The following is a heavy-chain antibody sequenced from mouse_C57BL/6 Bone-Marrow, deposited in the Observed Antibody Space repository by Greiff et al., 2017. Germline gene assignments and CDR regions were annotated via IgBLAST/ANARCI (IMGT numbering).Heavy chain of an antibody. CDR1: GYTFTSYT. Sequence: QVQLQQSGAELVRPGASVKMSCKASGYTFTSYTMHWVKQRPGQGLEWIGYINPSSGYTKYNQKFKDKATLTADKSSSKAYMQLSSLTSEDSAVYYCAREKAYDYDWFAYWGQGTLVTVSA. D-gene: IGHD2-4*01. CDR2: INPSSGYT. V-gene: IGHV1-4*01. CDR3: AREKAYDYDWFAY. J-gene: IGHJ3*01.